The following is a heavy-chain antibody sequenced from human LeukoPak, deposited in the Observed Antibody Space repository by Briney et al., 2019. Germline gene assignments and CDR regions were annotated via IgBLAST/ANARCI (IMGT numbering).Heavy chain of an antibody. D-gene: IGHD6-13*01. J-gene: IGHJ4*02. CDR1: GYTFTDYW. CDR2: IYCDGSKT. Sequence: GESLKTSCQASGYTFTDYWVGWVRQMPGKGLEWMGIIYCDGSKTTYSPAFQRQVTISVDKSTSTAYLQWSSLKASDTAMYYCARPSSVAAADYFDYWGQGTLVTVSS. V-gene: IGHV5-51*01. CDR3: ARPSSVAAADYFDY.